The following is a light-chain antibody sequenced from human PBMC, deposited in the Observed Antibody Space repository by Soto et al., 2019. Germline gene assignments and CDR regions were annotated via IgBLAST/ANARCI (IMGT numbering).Light chain of an antibody. J-gene: IGKJ4*01. V-gene: IGKV3-15*01. Sequence: EIVMTQSPATLSVSPGETATLSCRASQSVSYNLAWYQQKPGQGPRLLIYGAFTRATGIPARFSGSGSGTEFTLTLISLQSEDFAVYYCQQYKNWPPLTFGGGTKVEIK. CDR2: GAF. CDR3: QQYKNWPPLT. CDR1: QSVSYN.